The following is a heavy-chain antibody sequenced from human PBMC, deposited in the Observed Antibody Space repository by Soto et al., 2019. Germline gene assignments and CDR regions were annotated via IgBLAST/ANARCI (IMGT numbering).Heavy chain of an antibody. D-gene: IGHD1-26*01. V-gene: IGHV3-72*01. CDR3: ARDHSGSYPN. CDR1: GFTFSDDY. CDR2: SRNKGSGYTT. Sequence: PGGSLRLSCAASGFTFSDDYMDWVRQAPGKGLEWVGRSRNKGSGYTTDYAASVKGRFTISRDDSRNSLYLQMNSLKTEDTAVYYCARDHSGSYPNWGQGTLVTVSS. J-gene: IGHJ4*02.